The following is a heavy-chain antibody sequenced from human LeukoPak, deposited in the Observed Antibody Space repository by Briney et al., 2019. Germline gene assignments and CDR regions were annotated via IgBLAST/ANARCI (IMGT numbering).Heavy chain of an antibody. CDR3: AKDLSRAVAADWFDP. J-gene: IGHJ5*02. V-gene: IGHV3-23*01. CDR1: GFTFSNYD. D-gene: IGHD6-19*01. CDR2: ISDSGGST. Sequence: SGGSLRLSCAASGFTFSNYDMSWVRQAPGKGLEGVSSISDSGGSTYYADSVKGRFTISRDNSKNTLYLQMTNLRAADTAVYYCAKDLSRAVAADWFDPWDQGSLVTVSS.